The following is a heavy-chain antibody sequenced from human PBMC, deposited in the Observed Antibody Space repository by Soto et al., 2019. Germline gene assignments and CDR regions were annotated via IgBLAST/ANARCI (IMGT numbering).Heavy chain of an antibody. D-gene: IGHD6-19*01. V-gene: IGHV2-5*02. Sequence: QITLKESGPTLVKPTQTLTLTCTFSGFSLSTSGVGVGWIRQPPGKALEWLALIYWDDDKRYSPSLKSRLTISRDNSTXQVVLTMTNMDPVDTATYYCAHRLGGIGVAGTFDYWGQGTLVTVSS. CDR1: GFSLSTSGVG. J-gene: IGHJ4*02. CDR2: IYWDDDK. CDR3: AHRLGGIGVAGTFDY.